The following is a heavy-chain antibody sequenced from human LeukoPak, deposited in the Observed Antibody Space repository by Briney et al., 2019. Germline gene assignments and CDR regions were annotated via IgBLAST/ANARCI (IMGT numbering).Heavy chain of an antibody. CDR2: MYYSGST. J-gene: IGHJ4*02. CDR3: ARRSISGNSWDYFDY. V-gene: IGHV4-59*08. D-gene: IGHD4-23*01. Sequence: ETLSLTCTVSGASISSYYWSWLWQPPGKGLEWIAFMYYSGSTNYNPSRKSQVTISLAPSKNQFSLKLSSVTAADTAVYYCARRSISGNSWDYFDYWGQGTLVTVSS. CDR1: GASISSYY.